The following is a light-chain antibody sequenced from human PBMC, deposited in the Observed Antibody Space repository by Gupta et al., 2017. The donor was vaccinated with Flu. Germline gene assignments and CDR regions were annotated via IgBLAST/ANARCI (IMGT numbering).Light chain of an antibody. V-gene: IGKV3-20*01. J-gene: IGKJ4*01. CDR2: VAS. CDR1: QNVNSNY. Sequence: EIVLTQSPGTLSLSPGERATLSCRASQNVNSNYLAWYQQKPGQAPRLLIYVASSRATGIPDRFSGSGYGTDFTLTISRLEPEDFAVYYCQQYSSSALTFGGGTKVDIK. CDR3: QQYSSSALT.